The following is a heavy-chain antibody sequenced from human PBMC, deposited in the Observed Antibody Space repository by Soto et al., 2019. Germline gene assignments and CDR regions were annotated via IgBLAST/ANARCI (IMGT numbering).Heavy chain of an antibody. CDR1: GGSISGASFY. Sequence: QVQLQESGPGLVKPSQTLSLTCTVSGGSISGASFYWSWIRQHPGKALEWLAFIYHSGSTYYNPSVERRLNISLEAPNNQFSLTLTSVTAADTAVYYCARVHVRRTTGNHYYMDVWGKGTTVTVSS. D-gene: IGHD1-7*01. CDR2: IYHSGST. V-gene: IGHV4-31*03. J-gene: IGHJ6*03. CDR3: ARVHVRRTTGNHYYMDV.